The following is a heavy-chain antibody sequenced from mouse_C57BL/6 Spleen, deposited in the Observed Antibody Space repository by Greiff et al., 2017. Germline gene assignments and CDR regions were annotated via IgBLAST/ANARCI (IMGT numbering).Heavy chain of an antibody. D-gene: IGHD2-12*01. V-gene: IGHV5-9-1*02. CDR3: TREDVTTDAMDY. Sequence: EVKLMESGEGLVKPGGSLKLSCAASGFTFSSYAMSWVRQTPEKRLEWVAYISSGGDYIYYADTVKGRFTISSDNARNTLYLQMSSLKSEDTAMYYCTREDVTTDAMDYWGQGTSVTVSS. CDR2: ISSGGDYI. J-gene: IGHJ4*01. CDR1: GFTFSSYA.